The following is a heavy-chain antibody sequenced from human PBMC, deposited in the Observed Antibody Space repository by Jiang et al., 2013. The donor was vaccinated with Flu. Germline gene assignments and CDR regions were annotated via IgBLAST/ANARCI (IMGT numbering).Heavy chain of an antibody. V-gene: IGHV1-46*03. CDR1: GYTFTSYY. CDR3: ARDGGGYYGSGSYPPSNWFDP. Sequence: KKPGASVKVSCKASGYTFTSYYMHWVRQAPGQGLEWMGIINPSGGSTSYAQKFQGRVTMTRDTSTSTVYMELSSLRSEDTAVYYCARDGGGYYGSGSYPPSNWFDPWGQGTLVTVSS. J-gene: IGHJ5*02. D-gene: IGHD3-10*01. CDR2: INPSGGST.